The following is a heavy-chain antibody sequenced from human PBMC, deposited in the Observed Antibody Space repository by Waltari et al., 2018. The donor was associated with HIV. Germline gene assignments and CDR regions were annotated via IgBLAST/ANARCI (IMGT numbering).Heavy chain of an antibody. CDR3: ARESKYSHKYYPFEY. CDR1: GYIFTDYA. J-gene: IGHJ4*02. V-gene: IGHV3-30-3*01. CDR2: IAYDGSRQ. Sequence: QVHLVESGGGVVQPGRSLRLSCAASGYIFTDYALHWVRQAPGKGLEWVAFIAYDGSRQQYADSVRSRFTISRDDFKNTLYLQMNSLRPGDTAVYYCARESKYSHKYYPFEYWGQGTLVSVSS. D-gene: IGHD5-12*01.